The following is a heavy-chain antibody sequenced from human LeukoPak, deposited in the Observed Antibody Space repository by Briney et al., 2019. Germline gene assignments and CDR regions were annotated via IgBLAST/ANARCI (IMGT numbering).Heavy chain of an antibody. D-gene: IGHD6-19*01. CDR3: ASLSRVSSGAGKDY. Sequence: SETLSLTCAVYGGSFSGYYWSWIRQPPGKGLEWIGEINHSGSTNYNPSLKSRVTISVDTSKNQFSLKLSSVPAADTAVYYCASLSRVSSGAGKDYWGQGTLVTVSS. V-gene: IGHV4-34*01. J-gene: IGHJ4*02. CDR1: GGSFSGYY. CDR2: INHSGST.